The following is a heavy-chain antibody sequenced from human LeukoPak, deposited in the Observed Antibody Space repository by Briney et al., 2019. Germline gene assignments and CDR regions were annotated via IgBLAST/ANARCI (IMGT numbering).Heavy chain of an antibody. CDR3: AREFEYSSSSGGDY. CDR1: GFAFSSYS. Sequence: GGSLRLSCAASGFAFSSYSMNWVRQAPGKGLEWVSSISSSSSYIYYADSVKGRFTISRDNAKNSLYLQMNSLRAEDTAVYYCAREFEYSSSSGGDYWGQGTLVTVSS. D-gene: IGHD6-6*01. CDR2: ISSSSSYI. V-gene: IGHV3-21*01. J-gene: IGHJ4*02.